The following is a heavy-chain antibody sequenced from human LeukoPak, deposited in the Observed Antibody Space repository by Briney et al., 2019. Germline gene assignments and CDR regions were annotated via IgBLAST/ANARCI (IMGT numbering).Heavy chain of an antibody. V-gene: IGHV3-21*01. Sequence: TGGSLRLSCAASGFTFSSYSMNWVRQAPGKGLEWVSSISSSSSYIYYADSVKGRFTISSDNAKNSLYLQMNSLRAEDTAIYYCARDYFDSSDYPKTYYYYYMDVWGKGTTVTVSS. CDR2: ISSSSSYI. D-gene: IGHD3-22*01. CDR1: GFTFSSYS. CDR3: ARDYFDSSDYPKTYYYYYMDV. J-gene: IGHJ6*03.